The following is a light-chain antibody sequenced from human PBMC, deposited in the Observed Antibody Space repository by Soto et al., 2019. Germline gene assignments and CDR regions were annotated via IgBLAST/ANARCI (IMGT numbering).Light chain of an antibody. J-gene: IGLJ1*01. CDR2: ANT. CDR1: NSNIGSGYD. Sequence: QPVLTQPPSVYGAPGQKITISCAGSNSNIGSGYDVQWYQHVPGRAPKLLIYANTNRPSGVPDRFSGSKSGSSVSLAITGLQPDDEADYYCQSFDSTLSGSVFGTGTKVTVL. V-gene: IGLV1-40*01. CDR3: QSFDSTLSGSV.